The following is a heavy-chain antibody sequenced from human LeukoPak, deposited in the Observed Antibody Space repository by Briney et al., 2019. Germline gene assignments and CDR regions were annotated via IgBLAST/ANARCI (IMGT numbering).Heavy chain of an antibody. D-gene: IGHD3-9*01. CDR3: ARGHYDILTGNYKWTPDY. CDR2: INSGGSDK. CDR1: GFTFSSYK. V-gene: IGHV3-21*06. J-gene: IGHJ4*02. Sequence: GGSLRLSCAASGFTFSSYKMNWVRQAPGRGLEWVSSINSGGSDKYYADSVKGRFTASRDNAKHSLYLQMNSLRAEDTALYYCARGHYDILTGNYKWTPDYWGQGTLVTVSS.